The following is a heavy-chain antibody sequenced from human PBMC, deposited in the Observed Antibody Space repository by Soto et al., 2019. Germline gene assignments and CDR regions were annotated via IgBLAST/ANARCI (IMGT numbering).Heavy chain of an antibody. D-gene: IGHD3-10*01. CDR1: GYTFTTYY. V-gene: IGHV1-46*01. CDR3: ARERGSGSYYKVGYYHYGMDI. CDR2: ISPDGGRT. J-gene: IGHJ6*02. Sequence: GASVKVSCKASGYTFTTYYMHWVRQAPGQGLEWMGIISPDGGRTSYAQKFQGRVTMTRDTSTSTVYMELSSLRSEDTAVYYCARERGSGSYYKVGYYHYGMDIWGQGTTVTVS.